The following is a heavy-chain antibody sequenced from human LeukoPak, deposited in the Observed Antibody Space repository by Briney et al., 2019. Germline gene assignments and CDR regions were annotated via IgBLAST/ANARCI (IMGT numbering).Heavy chain of an antibody. Sequence: GASVKVSCKASGYTFTGYYMHWVRQAPGQGLEWMGWINSNSGGTNYAQKFQGRVTMTRDTSISTAYMELSRLRSDDTAVYYCAREQPFMITFGGVIVNWGQGTLVTVSS. V-gene: IGHV1-2*02. CDR2: INSNSGGT. CDR3: AREQPFMITFGGVIVN. J-gene: IGHJ4*02. D-gene: IGHD3-16*02. CDR1: GYTFTGYY.